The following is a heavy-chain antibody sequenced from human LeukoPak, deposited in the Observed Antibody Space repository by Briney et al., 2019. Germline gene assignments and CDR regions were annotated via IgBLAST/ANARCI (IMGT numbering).Heavy chain of an antibody. CDR3: ARDGGPPYYYGSGSFHWFDP. CDR2: IYYSGST. J-gene: IGHJ5*02. CDR1: GGSISSGDYY. V-gene: IGHV4-30-4*01. Sequence: TSETLSLTCTVSGGSISSGDYYWSWIRQPPGKGLEWIGYIYYSGSTYYNPSLKSRVTISVDTSKNQFSLKLSSVTAADTAVYYCARDGGPPYYYGSGSFHWFDPWGQGTLVTVSS. D-gene: IGHD3-10*01.